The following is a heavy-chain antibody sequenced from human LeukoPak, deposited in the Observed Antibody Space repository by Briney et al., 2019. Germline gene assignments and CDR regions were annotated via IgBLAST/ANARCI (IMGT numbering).Heavy chain of an antibody. CDR2: ISGSGGST. V-gene: IGHV3-23*01. CDR1: GFTFSSYA. CDR3: AKHGGKCSSTSCPRGTDY. Sequence: GGSLRLSCAASGFTFSSYATSWVRQAPGKGLEWVSAISGSGGSTYYADSVKGRFTISRDNSKNTLYLQMNSLRAEDTAVYYCAKHGGKCSSTSCPRGTDYWGQGTLVTVSS. D-gene: IGHD2-2*01. J-gene: IGHJ4*02.